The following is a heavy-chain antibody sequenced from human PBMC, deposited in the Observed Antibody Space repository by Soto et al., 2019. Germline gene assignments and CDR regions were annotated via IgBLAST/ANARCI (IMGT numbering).Heavy chain of an antibody. CDR1: GYTFSTYA. J-gene: IGHJ6*02. CDR3: ARGKGMAENYYYYGMDV. Sequence: ASVKVSCKASGYTFSTYALHWVRQAPGQGLEWMGWINGGNGHTRYSQKFKDRVTISRDTPASTAYMELSGLRSEDTAVYYCARGKGMAENYYYYGMDVWGQGTTVTVSS. CDR2: INGGNGHT. V-gene: IGHV1-3*01.